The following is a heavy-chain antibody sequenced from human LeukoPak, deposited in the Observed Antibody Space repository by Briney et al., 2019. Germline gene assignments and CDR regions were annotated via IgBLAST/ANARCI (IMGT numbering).Heavy chain of an antibody. CDR1: GGSISGYY. CDR3: ARHDI. CDR2: IYSSGST. V-gene: IGHV4-59*01. J-gene: IGHJ3*02. Sequence: SETLSLTCSVSGGSISGYYWNWIRQPPGKGLEWLGYIYSSGSTTNNPSLKSRVTISVDTSKNQFSLKLTSVTAADTAVYYCARHDIWGPGTMVTVSS.